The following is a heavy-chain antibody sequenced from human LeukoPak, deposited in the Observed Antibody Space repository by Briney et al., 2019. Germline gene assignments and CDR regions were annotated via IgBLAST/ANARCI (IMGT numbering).Heavy chain of an antibody. V-gene: IGHV4-59*01. Sequence: PSETLSLTCTVSGGSISSYYWSWIRQPAGKGLEWIGYIYYSGSTNYNPSLKSRVTISVDTSKNQFSLKLSSVTAADTAVYYCARVWAGGSRGGKDAFDIGGQGTMVTVSS. D-gene: IGHD1-26*01. J-gene: IGHJ3*02. CDR3: ARVWAGGSRGGKDAFDI. CDR1: GGSISSYY. CDR2: IYYSGST.